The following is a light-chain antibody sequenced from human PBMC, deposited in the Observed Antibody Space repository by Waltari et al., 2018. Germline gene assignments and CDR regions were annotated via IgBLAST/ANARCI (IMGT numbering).Light chain of an antibody. CDR2: AAS. CDR1: PDISRF. Sequence: DIQLTQSPSFLPASTGETVTIPCRASPDISRFLAWYQQKSGKAPKLLISAASTLQRGVPFRFSGSGSGTEFTLTISGLQPEDFATYYCQQINTSPWTFGQGTRVEIK. V-gene: IGKV1-9*01. CDR3: QQINTSPWT. J-gene: IGKJ1*01.